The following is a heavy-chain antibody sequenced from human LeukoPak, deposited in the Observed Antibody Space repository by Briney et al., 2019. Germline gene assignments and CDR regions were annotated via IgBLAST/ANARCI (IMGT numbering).Heavy chain of an antibody. Sequence: PSQTLSLTCTVSGGSISSGGYYWSWIRQHPGKGLEWIGYIYYSGSTNYNPSLKSRVTISVDTSKNQFSLKLSSVTAADTAVYYCARTRRDNAFDIWGQGTMVTVSS. V-gene: IGHV4-31*03. CDR2: IYYSGST. CDR3: ARTRRDNAFDI. J-gene: IGHJ3*02. CDR1: GGSISSGGYY. D-gene: IGHD2-2*01.